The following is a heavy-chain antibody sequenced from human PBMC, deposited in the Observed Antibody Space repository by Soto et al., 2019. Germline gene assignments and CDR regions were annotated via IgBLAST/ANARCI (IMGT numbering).Heavy chain of an antibody. CDR3: AKEVDVELTFGYFDY. D-gene: IGHD3-3*01. Sequence: EVQLLESGGGLVRPGGSLRLSCAASGFTFSNYGMSWVGQAPGKGLEWVSAINGRGDSTYYTASVEGRFTISRDPSRNTLSLQMNSLRAEDTAMYYCAKEVDVELTFGYFDYWGQGTLVTVSS. CDR1: GFTFSNYG. J-gene: IGHJ4*02. V-gene: IGHV3-23*01. CDR2: INGRGDST.